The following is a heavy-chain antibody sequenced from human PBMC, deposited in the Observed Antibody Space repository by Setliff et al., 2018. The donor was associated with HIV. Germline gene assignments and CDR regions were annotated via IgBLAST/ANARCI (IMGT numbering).Heavy chain of an antibody. V-gene: IGHV3-33*06. CDR3: AKDRLEWLAPDGFDI. Sequence: GGSLRLSCAASGFTFSSYGIHWVRQAPGKGLEWVALIWYDGSNKYYADSVKGRFTISRDNSKNTLYLQMSSLRAEDTAVYYCAKDRLEWLAPDGFDIWGLGNHGHRLL. CDR1: GFTFSSYG. D-gene: IGHD3-3*01. J-gene: IGHJ3*02. CDR2: IWYDGSNK.